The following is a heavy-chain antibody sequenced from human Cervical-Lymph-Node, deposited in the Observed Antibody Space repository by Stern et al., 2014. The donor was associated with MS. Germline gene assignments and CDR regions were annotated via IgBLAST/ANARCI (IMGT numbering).Heavy chain of an antibody. CDR2: LVPLFGTA. J-gene: IGHJ4*02. Sequence: VQLVESGAEVKTPGSSVKVSCKASGGTFSSYAISWVRQAPGQAREWMVGLVPLFGTANYAHKFQGRVTMTADESTSTAYMELSSLRSEDTAVYYCAREFSYDSSGYYFYYWGQGTLVTVSS. CDR1: GGTFSSYA. D-gene: IGHD3-22*01. CDR3: AREFSYDSSGYYFYY. V-gene: IGHV1-69*01.